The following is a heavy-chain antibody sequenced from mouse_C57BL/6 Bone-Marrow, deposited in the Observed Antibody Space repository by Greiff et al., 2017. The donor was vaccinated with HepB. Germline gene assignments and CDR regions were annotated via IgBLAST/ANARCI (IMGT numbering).Heavy chain of an antibody. Sequence: QVQLQQSGAELVRPGTSVKVSCKASGYAFTNYLIEWVKQRPGQGLEWIGVINPGSGGTNYNEKFKGKATLTADKSSSTAYMQLSSLTSEDSAVYFCARCDCYYAWYFDVWGTGTTVTVSS. J-gene: IGHJ1*03. CDR3: ARCDCYYAWYFDV. CDR1: GYAFTNYL. D-gene: IGHD2-3*01. V-gene: IGHV1-54*01. CDR2: INPGSGGT.